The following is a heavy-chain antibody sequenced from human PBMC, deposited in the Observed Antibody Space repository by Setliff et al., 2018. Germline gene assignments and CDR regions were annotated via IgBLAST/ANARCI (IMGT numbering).Heavy chain of an antibody. J-gene: IGHJ3*02. V-gene: IGHV3-23*01. CDR3: GRDTNGDYIGAFDM. CDR1: GFTFSSYA. D-gene: IGHD4-17*01. CDR2: IRGSGERT. Sequence: PGGSLRLSCAASGFTFSSYAMTWVRQSPGKGLEWVSSIRGSGERTFYLGSGKGRFTISRDNSKNMLYLQMSSLRAEDTAVYYCGRDTNGDYIGAFDMWGQGTMVTVSS.